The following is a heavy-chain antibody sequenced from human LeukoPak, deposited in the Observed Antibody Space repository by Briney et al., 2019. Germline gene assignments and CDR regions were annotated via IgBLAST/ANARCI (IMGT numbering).Heavy chain of an antibody. D-gene: IGHD6-13*01. CDR3: ASWQYSSSWYLFDY. CDR1: GFTVSSNY. V-gene: IGHV3-66*01. CDR2: IYSGGST. J-gene: IGHJ4*02. Sequence: GGSLRLSCAASGFTVSSNYMSWVRQAPGKGLEWVSVIYSGGSTYYADSVKGRFTISRDNSKNTLYLQMSSLRAEDTAVYYCASWQYSSSWYLFDYWGQGTLVTVSS.